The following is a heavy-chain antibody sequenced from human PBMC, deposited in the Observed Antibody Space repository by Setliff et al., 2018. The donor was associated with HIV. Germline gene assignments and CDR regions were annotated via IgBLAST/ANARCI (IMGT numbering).Heavy chain of an antibody. Sequence: SETLSLTCTVSGGSISSSYWSWIRQPPGKGLEWIGYISYRGTTNYNPSLKSRVTILVDTSKKQFSLNLTSVTAADTAVYYCARVPIVVITNWYFDLWGRGALVTVSS. D-gene: IGHD3-22*01. J-gene: IGHJ2*01. CDR3: ARVPIVVITNWYFDL. V-gene: IGHV4-59*01. CDR1: GGSISSSY. CDR2: ISYRGTT.